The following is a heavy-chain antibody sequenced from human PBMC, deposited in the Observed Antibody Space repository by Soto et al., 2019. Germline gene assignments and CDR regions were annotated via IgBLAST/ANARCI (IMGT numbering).Heavy chain of an antibody. V-gene: IGHV1-8*01. Sequence: ASGKVSCKASGYTFTSYDINWVRQATGQGLEWMGWMNPNSGNTGYAQKFQGRVTMTRNTSIGTAYMELSSLRSEDTAVYYCARTGITISRVDYYYYYMDVWGKGTTVNVSS. CDR2: MNPNSGNT. CDR3: ARTGITISRVDYYYYYMDV. CDR1: GYTFTSYD. J-gene: IGHJ6*03. D-gene: IGHD3-9*01.